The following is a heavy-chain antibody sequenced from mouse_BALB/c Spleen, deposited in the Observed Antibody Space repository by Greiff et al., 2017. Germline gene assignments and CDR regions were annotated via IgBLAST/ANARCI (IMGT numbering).Heavy chain of an antibody. J-gene: IGHJ3*01. V-gene: IGHV1-9*01. CDR2: ILPGSGST. CDR1: GYTFSSYW. D-gene: IGHD2-4*01. Sequence: QVQLQQSGAELMKPGASVKISCKATGYTFSSYWIEWVKQRPGHGLEWIGEILPGSGSTNYNEKFKGKATFTADTSSNTAYMQLSSLTSEDSAVYYCARRGMITTTRFAYWGQGTLVTVSA. CDR3: ARRGMITTTRFAY.